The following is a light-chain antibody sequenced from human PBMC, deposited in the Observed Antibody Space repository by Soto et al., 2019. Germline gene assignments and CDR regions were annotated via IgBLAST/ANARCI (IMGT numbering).Light chain of an antibody. CDR3: QQYDTYPWT. CDR1: QRMSAW. V-gene: IGKV1-5*01. CDR2: DAS. Sequence: DIQMTQSPTTLSASVGDRVIITCRASQRMSAWLAWYQQKPGIAPKLLIYDASSLEDGVPSRFSGCGSGTDFTLTINTRQPDDFATYYCQQYDTYPWTFGQGTKVEIK. J-gene: IGKJ1*01.